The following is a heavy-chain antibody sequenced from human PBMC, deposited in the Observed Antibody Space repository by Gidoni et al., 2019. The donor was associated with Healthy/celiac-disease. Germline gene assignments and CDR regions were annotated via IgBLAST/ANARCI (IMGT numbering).Heavy chain of an antibody. V-gene: IGHV3-48*03. CDR2: ISSSGSTI. CDR1: GFPFSSDE. Sequence: EVQLVESGGGLVQPGGSLRLSCAAAGFPFSSDEMNWVRQAPGNGLEWVSYISSSGSTIYYADSVKGRFTISRDNANNSLYLQMNSLRAEDTAVYYCASLIVVVVAASVYGMDVWGQGTTVTVSS. J-gene: IGHJ6*02. D-gene: IGHD2-15*01. CDR3: ASLIVVVVAASVYGMDV.